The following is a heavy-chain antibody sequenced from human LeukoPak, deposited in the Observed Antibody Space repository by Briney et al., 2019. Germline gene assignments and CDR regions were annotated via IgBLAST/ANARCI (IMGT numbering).Heavy chain of an antibody. CDR3: ARDIVLMVYAIRYYYYGMDV. CDR1: GFTFSSYW. D-gene: IGHD2-8*01. J-gene: IGHJ6*02. Sequence: GGSLRLSCAASGFTFSSYWTSWVRQAPGKGLEWVATIKQDGSEKYYVDSVKGRFTISRDNAKNSLYLQMNSLRAEDTAAYYCARDIVLMVYAIRYYYYGMDVWGQGTTVTVSS. CDR2: IKQDGSEK. V-gene: IGHV3-7*01.